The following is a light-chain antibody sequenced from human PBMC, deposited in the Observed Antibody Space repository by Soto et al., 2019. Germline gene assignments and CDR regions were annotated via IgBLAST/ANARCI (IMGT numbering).Light chain of an antibody. J-gene: IGLJ2*01. CDR3: QTWATGIQV. V-gene: IGLV4-69*01. CDR1: SEHSSYA. Sequence: QLVLTQSPSASASLGASVNLTCTLSSEHSSYAIAWHQQQPEKGPRYLMKLNSDGSHNKGDGIPDRFSGSSSGAERYLTISSLQSEDEADYYCQTWATGIQVFGGGTKLTVL. CDR2: LNSDGSH.